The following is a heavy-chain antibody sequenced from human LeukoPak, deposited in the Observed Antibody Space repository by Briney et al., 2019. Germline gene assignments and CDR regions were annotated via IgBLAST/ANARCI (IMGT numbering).Heavy chain of an antibody. J-gene: IGHJ6*02. V-gene: IGHV6-1*01. Sequence: PSQTLSLTCAISGGSVSSNSAAWNWIRQSPSRGLEWLGRTYYRSKWYNDYAVSVKSRITINPDTSKNQFSLQLNSVTPEDTAVYYCARGTHTGIAAADGYYYGMDVWGQGITVTVSS. CDR3: ARGTHTGIAAADGYYYGMDV. D-gene: IGHD6-13*01. CDR1: GGSVSSNSAA. CDR2: TYYRSKWYN.